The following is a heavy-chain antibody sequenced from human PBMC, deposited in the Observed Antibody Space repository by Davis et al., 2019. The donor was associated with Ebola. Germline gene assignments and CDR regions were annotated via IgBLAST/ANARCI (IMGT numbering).Heavy chain of an antibody. CDR2: IYYSGGT. Sequence: PSETLSLTCTVSGGSISNSSYYWGWIRQPPGKGLEWIGNIYYSGGTYYNPSLKSRLTISIDTSKNQFSLNLSSVTAADTAVYYCARGVRLYDYVWASYRSNWLDPWGQGTLVTVSS. D-gene: IGHD3-16*02. CDR3: ARGVRLYDYVWASYRSNWLDP. CDR1: GGSISNSSYY. J-gene: IGHJ5*02. V-gene: IGHV4-39*07.